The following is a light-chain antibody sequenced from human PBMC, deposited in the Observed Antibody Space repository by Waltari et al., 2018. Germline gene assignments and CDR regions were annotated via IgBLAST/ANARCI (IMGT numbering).Light chain of an antibody. CDR2: AAS. J-gene: IGKJ1*01. Sequence: DIQMTQSPSSLSASVGDRVTITCRANQSISSYLNWYQQKPGKAPKLLIYAASSVQSGVPSRFSGSGSGTNSTLTISSLQPEDFATYYCQQSYSTPRWTFGQGTKVEIK. CDR1: QSISSY. CDR3: QQSYSTPRWT. V-gene: IGKV1-39*01.